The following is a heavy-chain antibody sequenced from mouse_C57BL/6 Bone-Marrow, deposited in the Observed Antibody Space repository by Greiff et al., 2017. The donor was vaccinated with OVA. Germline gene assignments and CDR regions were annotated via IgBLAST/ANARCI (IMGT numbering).Heavy chain of an antibody. D-gene: IGHD2-3*01. Sequence: QVQLQQSGPELVRPGASVKISCKAPGYTFTSHWMQWVRQRPGQGLEWIGEIFPGSGSTYYNEKFKGKATLTVDTSSSPSYMQLSSLTSEDSACYFRARGNDGYPAWIAYWGQGTLVTVSA. CDR1: GYTFTSHW. CDR2: IFPGSGST. J-gene: IGHJ3*01. V-gene: IGHV1-56*01. CDR3: ARGNDGYPAWIAY.